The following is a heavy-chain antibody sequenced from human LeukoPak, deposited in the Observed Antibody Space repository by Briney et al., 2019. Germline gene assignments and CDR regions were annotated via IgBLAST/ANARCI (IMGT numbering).Heavy chain of an antibody. CDR2: ISGSGGST. V-gene: IGHV3-23*01. Sequence: GGSLRLSCAASGFTFSSYAMTWVRQAPGKGLEWVSGISGSGGSTYYADSVKGRFTISRDNAKNSLYLQMNSLRAEDTAVYYCARDRLSIPFDYWGQGTLVTVSS. CDR3: ARDRLSIPFDY. D-gene: IGHD2-21*01. CDR1: GFTFSSYA. J-gene: IGHJ4*02.